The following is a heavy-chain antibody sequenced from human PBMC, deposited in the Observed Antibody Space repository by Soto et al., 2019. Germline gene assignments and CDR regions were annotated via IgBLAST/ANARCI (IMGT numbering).Heavy chain of an antibody. D-gene: IGHD3-10*01. V-gene: IGHV4-38-2*01. CDR1: GYSISSGYY. J-gene: IGHJ6*02. Sequence: PSETLSLTCAVSGYSISSGYYWGWIRQPPGKGLEWIGSIYHSGSTYYNPSLKSRVTISVDTSKNQFSLKLSSVTAADTAVYYCARGGITVVRGGNGMDVWGQGTTVTVSS. CDR2: IYHSGST. CDR3: ARGGITVVRGGNGMDV.